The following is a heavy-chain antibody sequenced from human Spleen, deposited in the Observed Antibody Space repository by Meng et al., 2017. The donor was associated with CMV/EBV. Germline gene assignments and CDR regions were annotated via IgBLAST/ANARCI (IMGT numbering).Heavy chain of an antibody. D-gene: IGHD3-3*01. J-gene: IGHJ4*02. CDR1: GFSLSTTGVG. CDR3: AHIGPEKYYDFWGGYYGIFDS. Sequence: SGPTLVKPTQTLTLTCTFSGFSLSTTGVGVGWIRQPPGKALEWLALIYWNDDKRYSPSLKSRLTITKDTSRDQVVLTMTDMDPVDTATYYCAHIGPEKYYDFWGGYYGIFDSWGQGTLVTVSS. V-gene: IGHV2-5*01. CDR2: IYWNDDK.